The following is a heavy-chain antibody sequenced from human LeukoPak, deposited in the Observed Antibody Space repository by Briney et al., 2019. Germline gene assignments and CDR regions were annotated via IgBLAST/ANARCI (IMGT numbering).Heavy chain of an antibody. V-gene: IGHV3-33*08. D-gene: IGHD2-21*02. CDR1: RFTLSTYW. J-gene: IGHJ4*02. CDR2: IWYDGSNK. Sequence: GGSLRLSCAASRFTLSTYWMSWVRQAPGKGLEWVAVIWYDGSNKSYADSVKGRFTISRDNAKNTLYLQMNSLRAEDTAVYYCARASKVVVTAIPYWGQGTLVTVSS. CDR3: ARASKVVVTAIPY.